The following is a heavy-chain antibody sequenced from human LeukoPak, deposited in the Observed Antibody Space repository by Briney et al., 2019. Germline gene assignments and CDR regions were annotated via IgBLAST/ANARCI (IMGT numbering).Heavy chain of an antibody. CDR3: ARGDIVVVPAALYGMDV. V-gene: IGHV3-30-3*01. Sequence: PGRSLRLSCAASGFTFSSYAMHWVRQAPGKGLEWVAVISYDGSNKYYADSVKGRFTISRDNSKNTLYLQMNSLRAEDTAVYYCARGDIVVVPAALYGMDVWGQGTTVTVSS. J-gene: IGHJ6*02. CDR1: GFTFSSYA. D-gene: IGHD2-2*01. CDR2: ISYDGSNK.